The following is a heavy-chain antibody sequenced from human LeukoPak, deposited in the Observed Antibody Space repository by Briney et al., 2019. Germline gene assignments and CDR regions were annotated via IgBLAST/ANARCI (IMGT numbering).Heavy chain of an antibody. V-gene: IGHV3-53*01. J-gene: IGHJ4*02. CDR1: GLTVNNNY. CDR3: MTAAGYNFGQY. Sequence: GGSLRLTCAASGLTVNNNYMNWVRQAPGKGLEWVSALYIGGNTYYADSVRGRFTISRDNSKNTLYLQMNSLRAEDTAIYYCMTAAGYNFGQYWGQGTLVTVSS. CDR2: LYIGGNT. D-gene: IGHD5-18*01.